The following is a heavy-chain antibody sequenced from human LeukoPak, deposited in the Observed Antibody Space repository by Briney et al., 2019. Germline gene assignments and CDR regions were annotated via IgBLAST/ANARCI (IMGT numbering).Heavy chain of an antibody. D-gene: IGHD6-19*01. Sequence: GGSLRLSCAASGFTFSNYAMHWVRQAPGKGLEWVAAISYDGNNKYYADSVKGRFTISRDNSKNTLYLQMNSLRAEDTAVYYCARDKFYSSSYFDYWGQGTLVTVSS. CDR2: ISYDGNNK. J-gene: IGHJ4*02. V-gene: IGHV3-30*04. CDR3: ARDKFYSSSYFDY. CDR1: GFTFSNYA.